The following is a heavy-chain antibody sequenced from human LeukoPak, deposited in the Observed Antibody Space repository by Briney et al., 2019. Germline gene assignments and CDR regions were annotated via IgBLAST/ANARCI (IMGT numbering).Heavy chain of an antibody. CDR2: INNDGGGT. Sequence: GGSLRHSCAGSEFTFIDYWLYWARQVPGKGLVYVSRINNDGGGTTYADSVKGRFIISRDNARNTVYLQMNRLRAEDTAVYYCARGGPIPAFDFWGEGETVTVSS. CDR3: ARGGPIPAFDF. CDR1: EFTFIDYW. V-gene: IGHV3-74*03. J-gene: IGHJ3*01.